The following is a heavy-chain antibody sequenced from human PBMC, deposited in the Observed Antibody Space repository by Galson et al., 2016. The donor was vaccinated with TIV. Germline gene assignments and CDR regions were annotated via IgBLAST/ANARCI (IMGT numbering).Heavy chain of an antibody. V-gene: IGHV3-23*01. D-gene: IGHD1-26*01. Sequence: SLRLSCAASGFSFRNYVMSWVRLAPGKGLEWVSSLSLSGSHTYYAESVRGRFTISRDNSKYTLFLQLNGLRVGDTAIYYCAKVGKSGDYSWDAFDVWGQGTVVTVSS. CDR3: AKVGKSGDYSWDAFDV. CDR2: LSLSGSHT. J-gene: IGHJ3*01. CDR1: GFSFRNYV.